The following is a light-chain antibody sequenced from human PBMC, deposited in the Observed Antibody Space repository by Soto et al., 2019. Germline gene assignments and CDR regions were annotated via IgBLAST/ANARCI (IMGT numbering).Light chain of an antibody. J-gene: IGKJ4*01. CDR1: QSIGTY. Sequence: DIQMTQSPSSLSASVGERVTITCRASQSIGTYLNWYQQKPGKASGLLISGASNLQSGGASRFSGSGSGTDFTLTISSLKPEDFASYCGQQSSSMPLTFGGGTRVEIK. CDR3: QQSSSMPLT. V-gene: IGKV1-39*01. CDR2: GAS.